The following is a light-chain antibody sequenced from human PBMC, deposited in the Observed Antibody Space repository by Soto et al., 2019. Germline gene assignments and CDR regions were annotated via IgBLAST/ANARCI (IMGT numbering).Light chain of an antibody. CDR2: GAS. CDR3: QQYGNSAWT. V-gene: IGKV3-20*01. J-gene: IGKJ1*01. Sequence: EIGLTQSPGILSLSPGERATLSCRDSQRVSNDYLAWYQQKPGQAPRLLIYGASSRAADTPDRLSDSASATDFTLAISRPEPEDFAVYYCQQYGNSAWTFGQGTEVEI. CDR1: QRVSNDY.